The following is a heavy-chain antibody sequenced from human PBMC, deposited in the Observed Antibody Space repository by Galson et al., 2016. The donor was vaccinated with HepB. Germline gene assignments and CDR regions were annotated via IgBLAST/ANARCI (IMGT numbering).Heavy chain of an antibody. D-gene: IGHD2-15*01. CDR2: IYPGDSDT. CDR1: GYSFTTYW. CDR3: ARLLNRVSGGTFYIGRAFDS. V-gene: IGHV5-51*01. J-gene: IGHJ3*02. Sequence: QSGAEVKKPGESLKISCKGSGYSFTTYWIAWVRQMPGKGLEWMGIIYPGDSDTRYSPSFQGQVTISADKSITTAYLQWSSLKASDTAMYYCARLLNRVSGGTFYIGRAFDSWGQGTMVNVSS.